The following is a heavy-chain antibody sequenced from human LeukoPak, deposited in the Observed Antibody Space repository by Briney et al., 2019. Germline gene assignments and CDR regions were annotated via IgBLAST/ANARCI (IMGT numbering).Heavy chain of an antibody. V-gene: IGHV3-74*01. CDR3: ARAPSEIGGYYPEYFRH. D-gene: IGHD3-22*01. CDR2: IKSDGST. J-gene: IGHJ1*01. CDR1: GFTFSSYW. Sequence: GGSLRLSCAASGFTFSSYWMDWVRQAPGKGLVWVSRIKSDGSTNYADSVKGRFTISRDNAKNTVSLQMNSLRAEDTGVYYCARAPSEIGGYYPEYFRHWGQGTLVTVSS.